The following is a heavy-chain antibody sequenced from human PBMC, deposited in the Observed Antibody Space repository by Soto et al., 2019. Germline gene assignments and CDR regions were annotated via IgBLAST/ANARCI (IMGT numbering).Heavy chain of an antibody. V-gene: IGHV4-61*08. CDR2: VYSTGTT. CDR3: ARVSKXVAPKDSKSAYFYAMYV. D-gene: IGHD3-22*01. J-gene: IGHJ6*02. Sequence: PSETLSLTCPVSGDSVSSSDFYWTWIRKPPGKPPEWIGYVYSTGTTNYSPSLKSRVDMSVDTSENQFSLKVRSVTAADAAVYFCARVSKXVAPKDSKSAYFYAMYVWGPGTTVTVSS. CDR1: GDSVSSSDFY.